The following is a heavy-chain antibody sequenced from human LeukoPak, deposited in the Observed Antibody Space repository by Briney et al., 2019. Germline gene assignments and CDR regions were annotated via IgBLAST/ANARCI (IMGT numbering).Heavy chain of an antibody. V-gene: IGHV3-7*01. Sequence: PGGSLRLSCAASGFNFSSYGMHWVRQAPGKGLEWVANIKQDGSEKYYVDSVKGRFTISRDNAKNSLYLQMNSLRAEDTAVYYCAREATGSWTYYYYYYMDVWGKGTTVTISS. D-gene: IGHD6-13*01. CDR2: IKQDGSEK. CDR1: GFNFSSYG. J-gene: IGHJ6*03. CDR3: AREATGSWTYYYYYYMDV.